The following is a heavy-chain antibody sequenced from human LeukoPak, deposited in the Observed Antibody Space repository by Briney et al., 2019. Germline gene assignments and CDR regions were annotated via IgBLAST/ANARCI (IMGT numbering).Heavy chain of an antibody. CDR2: IKQDGSEK. CDR1: GFTFSSYE. D-gene: IGHD5-12*01. CDR3: ARLAAIVTTRRFDY. V-gene: IGHV3-7*01. Sequence: PGGSLRLSCAASGFTFSSYEMNWVRQAPGKGLEWVANIKQDGSEKYYVDSVKGRFTISRDNAKNSLDLQMNSLRAEDTAVYYCARLAAIVTTRRFDYWGQGTLVTVSS. J-gene: IGHJ4*02.